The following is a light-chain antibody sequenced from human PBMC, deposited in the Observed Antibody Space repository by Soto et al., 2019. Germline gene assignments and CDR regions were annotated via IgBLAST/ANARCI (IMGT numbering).Light chain of an antibody. V-gene: IGKV1-39*01. J-gene: IGKJ5*01. CDR2: AAS. Sequence: DIQWTRSPSSLYVSVGDRLTFTCLAIQTIRNSLNWYQQKPGKAPNLLIYAASSLQSGVPSRFSGSGSGTEFTLTIISLQPEDFATYYCQQSYSTTITFGQGTRLEIK. CDR1: QTIRNS. CDR3: QQSYSTTIT.